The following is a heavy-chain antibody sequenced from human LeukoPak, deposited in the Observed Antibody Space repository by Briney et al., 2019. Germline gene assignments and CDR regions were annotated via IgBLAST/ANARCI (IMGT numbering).Heavy chain of an antibody. CDR2: INHSGST. D-gene: IGHD3-22*01. CDR1: GGSFSGYY. J-gene: IGHJ4*02. Sequence: SETLSLTCAVYGGSFSGYYWSWIRQPPGKGLEWIGEINHSGSTNCNPSLKSRVTISVDTSKNQFSLKLSSVTAADTAVYYCARDQGTIILGYFDYWGQGTLVTVSS. V-gene: IGHV4-34*01. CDR3: ARDQGTIILGYFDY.